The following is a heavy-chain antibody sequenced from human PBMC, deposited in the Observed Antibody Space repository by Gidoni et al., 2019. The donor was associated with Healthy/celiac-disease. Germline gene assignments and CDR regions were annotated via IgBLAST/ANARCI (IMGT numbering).Heavy chain of an antibody. Sequence: QVQLVQSGAEVKKPGASVKVSCKASGYTFTSYDINWVRQATGQGLEWMGWMNPNSVNTGYAQKFQGRVTMTRNTSISTAYMELSSLRSEDTAVYYCARDQVVVVPAATPYYYYYGMDVWGQGTTVTVSS. CDR2: MNPNSVNT. CDR1: GYTFTSYD. J-gene: IGHJ6*02. D-gene: IGHD2-2*01. CDR3: ARDQVVVVPAATPYYYYYGMDV. V-gene: IGHV1-8*01.